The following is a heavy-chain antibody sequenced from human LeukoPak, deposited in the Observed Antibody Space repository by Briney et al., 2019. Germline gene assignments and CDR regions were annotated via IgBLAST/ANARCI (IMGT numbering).Heavy chain of an antibody. CDR1: GYTFTSYG. D-gene: IGHD3-3*01. CDR2: ISAYNGNT. J-gene: IGHJ4*02. V-gene: IGHV1-18*01. CDR3: ARSFWSGYSTGALGY. Sequence: ASVKVSCKASGYTFTSYGISWVRQAPGQGLEWMGWISAYNGNTNYAQKLQGRVTMTTDTSTSTAYMELRSLRSDDTSVYSCARSFWSGYSTGALGYWGQGTLVTVSS.